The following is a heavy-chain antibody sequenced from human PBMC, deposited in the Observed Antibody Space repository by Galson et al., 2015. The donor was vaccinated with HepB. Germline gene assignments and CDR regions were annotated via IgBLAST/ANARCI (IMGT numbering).Heavy chain of an antibody. J-gene: IGHJ3*02. CDR2: FDPDDDAT. V-gene: IGHV1-24*01. CDR1: GYTLTELS. CDR3: ATAEYDAFDI. D-gene: IGHD2-2*01. Sequence: SVKVSCKVSGYTLTELSMHWVRQPPGKGLEWMGGFDPDDDATIYAQKFQGRVTMTEDTSTDTAYMELSSLRSEDTAVYYCATAEYDAFDIWGQGTMVTVSS.